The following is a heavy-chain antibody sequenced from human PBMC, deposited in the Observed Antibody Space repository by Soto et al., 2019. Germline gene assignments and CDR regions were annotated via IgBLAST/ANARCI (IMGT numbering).Heavy chain of an antibody. J-gene: IGHJ6*02. CDR3: ATVYRVFGVAYYYYYGMDV. D-gene: IGHD3-3*01. V-gene: IGHV1-24*01. CDR2: FDPEDGET. CDR1: GYTLTELS. Sequence: ASVKVSCKVSGYTLTELSMHWVRQAPGKGLEWMGGFDPEDGETIYAQKFQGRVTMTEDTSTDTAYMELSSLRSEDTAVYYCATVYRVFGVAYYYYYGMDVWGQGTTVTVSS.